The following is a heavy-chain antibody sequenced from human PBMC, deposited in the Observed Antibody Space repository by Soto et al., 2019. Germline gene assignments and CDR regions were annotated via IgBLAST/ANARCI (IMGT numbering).Heavy chain of an antibody. Sequence: GGSLRLSCVGSGFTLSSYGMHWVRQAPGKGLECVAVISDTGSSHYYAASVEGRFTISRENSKNTLPLHMDRLRVEDTAVYYCAKDRGGDCPDNSCYFGADYWGQGTPVTVSS. CDR2: ISDTGSSH. CDR1: GFTLSSYG. D-gene: IGHD2-2*01. J-gene: IGHJ4*02. CDR3: AKDRGGDCPDNSCYFGADY. V-gene: IGHV3-30*18.